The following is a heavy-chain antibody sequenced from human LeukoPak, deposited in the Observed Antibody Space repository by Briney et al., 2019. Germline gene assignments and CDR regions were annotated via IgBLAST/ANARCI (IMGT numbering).Heavy chain of an antibody. Sequence: KPSETLSLTCTVSGGSISSYYWSWIRQPPGKGLEWIGYIYYSGSTNYNPSLKSRVTISVDTSKNQFSLKLSSVTAADTAVYYCARAEQWLVPDYWGQGTLVTVSS. CDR1: GGSISSYY. D-gene: IGHD6-19*01. CDR3: ARAEQWLVPDY. V-gene: IGHV4-59*12. J-gene: IGHJ4*02. CDR2: IYYSGST.